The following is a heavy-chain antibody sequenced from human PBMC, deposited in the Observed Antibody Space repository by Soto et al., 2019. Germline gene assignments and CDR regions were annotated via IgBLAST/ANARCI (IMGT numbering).Heavy chain of an antibody. Sequence: GASVKVSCKTSGYTFTNFGISWVRQAPGQGLEWMGWVTTDKGKTTYAQKFQGRVTMTTDNSKNTLYLQMNSLRVEDTAVYHCAKDRASSPGYNWFDPWGQGTLVTVSS. J-gene: IGHJ5*02. D-gene: IGHD6-6*01. CDR3: AKDRASSPGYNWFDP. CDR1: GYTFTNFG. V-gene: IGHV1-18*01. CDR2: VTTDKGKT.